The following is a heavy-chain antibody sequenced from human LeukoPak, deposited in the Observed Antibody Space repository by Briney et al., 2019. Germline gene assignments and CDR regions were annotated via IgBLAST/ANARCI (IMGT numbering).Heavy chain of an antibody. CDR3: VSITYYDILSGSGPSYYFDY. D-gene: IGHD3-9*01. CDR2: ISNSGGTI. CDR1: GFTFSSYE. Sequence: GGSVRLSCAASGFTFSSYEMNWLRQAPGKGLEWVSYISNSGGTILYADSVKGRFTISRDNAKNSLYLKMDSLRAEDTAVYYCVSITYYDILSGSGPSYYFDYWGQGTLVTVSS. J-gene: IGHJ4*02. V-gene: IGHV3-48*03.